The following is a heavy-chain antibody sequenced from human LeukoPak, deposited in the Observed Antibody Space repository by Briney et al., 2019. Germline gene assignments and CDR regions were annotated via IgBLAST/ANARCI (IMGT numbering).Heavy chain of an antibody. CDR2: MYYSGSS. CDR1: GGSISGYY. D-gene: IGHD2-21*02. V-gene: IGHV4-59*01. CDR3: VRRVVVVTANDKSDAFVV. J-gene: IGHJ3*01. Sequence: PSETLSLTCTVSGGSISGYYWNWIRQTPGKGLKWIGYMYYSGSSTYNPSLKSRVSISVDTSKNQFSLKLSSVTAADTAVYYCVRRVVVVTANDKSDAFVVWGQGTVVTVSS.